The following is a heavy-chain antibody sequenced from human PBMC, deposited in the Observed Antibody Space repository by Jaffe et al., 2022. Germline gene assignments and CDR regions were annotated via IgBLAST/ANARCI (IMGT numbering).Heavy chain of an antibody. D-gene: IGHD3-10*01. J-gene: IGHJ6*04. CDR3: AKDFSPYYYGSGSYYNAEMDV. Sequence: QVQLVESGGGVVQPGRSLRLSCAASGFTFSSYGMHWVRQAPGKGLEWVAVISYDGSNKYYADSVKGRFTISRDNSKNTLYLQMNSLRAEDTAVYYCAKDFSPYYYGSGSYYNAEMDVWGKGTTVTVSS. V-gene: IGHV3-30*18. CDR2: ISYDGSNK. CDR1: GFTFSSYG.